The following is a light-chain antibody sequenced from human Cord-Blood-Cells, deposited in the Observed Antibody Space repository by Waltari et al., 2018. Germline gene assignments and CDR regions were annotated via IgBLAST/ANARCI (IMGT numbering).Light chain of an antibody. Sequence: QSALTQPASVSGSPGQSITISCTGTSSDVGSYTFVSWYHQHPGKAPKLMIYEVSKRPSGVSNRFSGSKSGNTASLTISGLQAEDEADYYCCSYAGSSTLYVFGTGTKVTVL. CDR3: CSYAGSSTLYV. V-gene: IGLV2-23*02. J-gene: IGLJ1*01. CDR2: EVS. CDR1: SSDVGSYTF.